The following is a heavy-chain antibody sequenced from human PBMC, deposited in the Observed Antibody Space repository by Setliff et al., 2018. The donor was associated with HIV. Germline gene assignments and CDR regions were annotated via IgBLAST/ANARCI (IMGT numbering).Heavy chain of an antibody. J-gene: IGHJ6*02. D-gene: IGHD4-4*01. Sequence: SVKVSCKASGGTFSSYAISWVRQAPGQGLEWMGGIIPIFGTANYAQKFQGRVTFTWDTSASTAYMELSSLRSEDTALYYCARDSGDDYSDYYYYGMDVWGQGTTVTVSS. V-gene: IGHV1-69*06. CDR1: GGTFSSYA. CDR3: ARDSGDDYSDYYYYGMDV. CDR2: IIPIFGTA.